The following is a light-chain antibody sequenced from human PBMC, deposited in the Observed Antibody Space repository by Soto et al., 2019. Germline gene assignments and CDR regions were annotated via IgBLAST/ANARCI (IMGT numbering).Light chain of an antibody. CDR3: SSCTSSTLKV. CDR1: SIDIVCYNS. Sequence: QSVLTKAACVSGSPGQWITISCAGRSIDIVCYNSVSWYEVHPGKAPKLILYDVSNRPSGVSYRFSGSKSANTASLTISVLHVADEDDYFCSSCTSSTLKVFGTGTKVTVL. J-gene: IGLJ1*01. V-gene: IGLV2-14*01. CDR2: DVS.